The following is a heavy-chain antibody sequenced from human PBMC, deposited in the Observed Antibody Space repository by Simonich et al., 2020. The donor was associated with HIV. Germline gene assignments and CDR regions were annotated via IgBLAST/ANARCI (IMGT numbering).Heavy chain of an antibody. J-gene: IGHJ3*02. CDR1: GYSISSGYY. Sequence: QVQLQESGPGLVKPPETLSLTCAVSGYSISSGYYWGWIRQPPGKGLAWIGSIYHSGSTDYNPSLKSRVTISVDTSKNQFSLKLISVTAADTAVYYCARVLQFLYAFDIWGQGTTVTVSS. CDR3: ARVLQFLYAFDI. CDR2: IYHSGST. V-gene: IGHV4-38-2*01. D-gene: IGHD3-3*01.